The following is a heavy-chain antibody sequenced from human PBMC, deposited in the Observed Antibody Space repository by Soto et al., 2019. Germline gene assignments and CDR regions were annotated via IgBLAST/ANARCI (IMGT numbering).Heavy chain of an antibody. Sequence: GGSLRLSCAASGFTFSSYGMHWVRQAPGKGLEWVAVIWYDGSNKYYADSVKGRFTISRDNSKNTLYLQMNSLRAEDTAVYYCARDPGIYCSSTSCYFHYYYYMDVWGKGTTVTVSS. CDR2: IWYDGSNK. CDR1: GFTFSSYG. D-gene: IGHD2-2*01. V-gene: IGHV3-33*01. J-gene: IGHJ6*03. CDR3: ARDPGIYCSSTSCYFHYYYYMDV.